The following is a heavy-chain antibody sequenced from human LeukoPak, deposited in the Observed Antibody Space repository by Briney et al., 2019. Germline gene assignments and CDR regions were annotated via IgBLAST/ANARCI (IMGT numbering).Heavy chain of an antibody. D-gene: IGHD2-15*01. V-gene: IGHV3-20*04. CDR2: INWNGGST. CDR1: GFTFDDYG. CDR3: AKGILGYCSGGSCAAYDY. Sequence: GGSLRLSCAASGFTFDDYGMSWVRQAPGKGLEWVSGINWNGGSTGYADSVKGRFTISRDNSKNTLYLQMNSLRAEDTAVYYCAKGILGYCSGGSCAAYDYWGQGTLVTVSS. J-gene: IGHJ4*02.